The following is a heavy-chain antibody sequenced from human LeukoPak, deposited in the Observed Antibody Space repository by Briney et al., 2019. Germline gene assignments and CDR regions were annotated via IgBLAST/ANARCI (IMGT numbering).Heavy chain of an antibody. V-gene: IGHV1-2*02. Sequence: ASVKVSCKASGGTFSSYAISWVRQAPGQGLEWMGGINPNSGGTNYAQKFQGRVTMTRDTSISTAYMELSRLRSDDTAVYYCARERSTMIVVVTYNWFDPWGQGTLVTVSS. D-gene: IGHD3-22*01. J-gene: IGHJ5*02. CDR3: ARERSTMIVVVTYNWFDP. CDR1: GGTFSSYA. CDR2: INPNSGGT.